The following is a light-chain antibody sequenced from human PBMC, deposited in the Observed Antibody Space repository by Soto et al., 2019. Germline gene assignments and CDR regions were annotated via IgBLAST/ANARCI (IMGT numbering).Light chain of an antibody. CDR1: QSVLYSSNNKNY. CDR3: QQYFGTPLT. V-gene: IGKV4-1*01. CDR2: WAS. Sequence: DIVMTQSPDSLAGSLGERATINCKSSQSVLYSSNNKNYLAWYQQKPGQPPKLLIYWASNRQSGVTERFSGSGSGTDFTLTIRSLQAEDVAVHYCQQYFGTPLTFGGGTKVDIK. J-gene: IGKJ4*01.